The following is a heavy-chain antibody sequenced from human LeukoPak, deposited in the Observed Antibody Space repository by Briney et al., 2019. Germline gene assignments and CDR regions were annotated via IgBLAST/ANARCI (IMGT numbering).Heavy chain of an antibody. Sequence: SETLSLTCTVSGGFISTYYWSWIRQPPGKGLEWIGYIYYSGSTNYNPSLKSRVTISVDTSKNQFSLKLSSVTAADTAVYYCARGGGDLDYWGQGTLVTVSS. J-gene: IGHJ4*02. CDR1: GGFISTYY. V-gene: IGHV4-59*01. D-gene: IGHD4-17*01. CDR3: ARGGGDLDY. CDR2: IYYSGST.